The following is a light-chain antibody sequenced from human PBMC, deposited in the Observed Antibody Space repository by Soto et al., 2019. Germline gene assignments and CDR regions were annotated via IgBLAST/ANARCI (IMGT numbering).Light chain of an antibody. CDR2: EVS. V-gene: IGLV2-14*01. CDR3: TSYTSSSTPV. Sequence: QSVLTRPASASGSPGQAITISCTGTSSDVGGYNYVSWYQQHPGKAPKLMIYEVSNRPSGVSDRFSGSKSGNTASLTISGLQAEDEADYYCTSYTSSSTPVFGTGTKSPS. J-gene: IGLJ1*01. CDR1: SSDVGGYNY.